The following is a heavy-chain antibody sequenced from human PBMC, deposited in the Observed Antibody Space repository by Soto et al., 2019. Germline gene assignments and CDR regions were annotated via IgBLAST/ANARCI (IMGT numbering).Heavy chain of an antibody. CDR1: GFTFSSYG. Sequence: PGGSLRLSCAASGFTFSSYGMHWVRQAPGKGLEWVAVISYDGSNKYYADSVKGRFTISRDNSKNTLYLQMNSLRAEDTAVYYCAKDPAARAYFDYWGRGTLVTVSS. CDR3: AKDPAARAYFDY. CDR2: ISYDGSNK. D-gene: IGHD6-13*01. J-gene: IGHJ4*02. V-gene: IGHV3-30*18.